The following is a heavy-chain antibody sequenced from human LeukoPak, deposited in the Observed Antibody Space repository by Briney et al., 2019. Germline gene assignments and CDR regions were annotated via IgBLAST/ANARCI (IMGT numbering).Heavy chain of an antibody. CDR2: IYYSGST. D-gene: IGHD3-10*01. V-gene: IGHV4-59*01. CDR3: ARAYYYGSGSLVDWFDH. Sequence: PSETLSLTCTVSGGSISSYYWSWIRQPPGKGLEWIGYIYYSGSTNYNPSLKSRVTISVDTSKNQFSLKLSSVTAADTAVYYCARAYYYGSGSLVDWFDHWGQGTLVTVSS. CDR1: GGSISSYY. J-gene: IGHJ5*02.